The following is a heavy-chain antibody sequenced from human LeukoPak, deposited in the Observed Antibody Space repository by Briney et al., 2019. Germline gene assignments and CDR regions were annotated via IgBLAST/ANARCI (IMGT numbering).Heavy chain of an antibody. CDR1: GYTFTSYA. CDR2: INTNTGNP. CDR3: AKLNTAMDLYYYYYMDV. Sequence: EASVKVSFKASGYTFTSYAMNWVRQAPGQGLEWMGWINTNTGNPTYAQGFTGRFVFSLDTSVSTAYLQISSLKAEDTAVYYCAKLNTAMDLYYYYYMDVWGKGTTVTVSS. D-gene: IGHD5-18*01. J-gene: IGHJ6*03. V-gene: IGHV7-4-1*02.